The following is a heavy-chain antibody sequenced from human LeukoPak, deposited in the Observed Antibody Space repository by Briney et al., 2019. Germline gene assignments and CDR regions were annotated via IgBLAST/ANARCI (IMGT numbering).Heavy chain of an antibody. Sequence: SETLSLTCTVSGYSISSGYYWGWIRQPPGKGLEWIGSIYHSGSTYYNPSLKSRVTISVDTSKNQFSLKLSSVTAADTAVYYCARVSSPLVEMATISAFDIWGQGTMVTVSS. CDR3: ARVSSPLVEMATISAFDI. J-gene: IGHJ3*02. V-gene: IGHV4-38-2*02. CDR1: GYSISSGYY. CDR2: IYHSGST. D-gene: IGHD5-24*01.